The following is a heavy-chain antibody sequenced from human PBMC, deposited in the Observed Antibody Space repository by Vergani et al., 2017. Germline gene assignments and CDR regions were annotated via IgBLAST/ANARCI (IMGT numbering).Heavy chain of an antibody. Sequence: QVQLVQSGAEVKKPGSSVKVSCKASGGTFSSYAISWVRQAPGQGLEWMGGIIPIFGTANYAQKFQGRVTITADESTSTAYMELSSLRSEDTAVYYCARWVVADTQGYYYYYMDVWGKGTTVTVSS. CDR1: GGTFSSYA. CDR2: IIPIFGTA. V-gene: IGHV1-69*01. J-gene: IGHJ6*03. CDR3: ARWVVADTQGYYYYYMDV. D-gene: IGHD2-15*01.